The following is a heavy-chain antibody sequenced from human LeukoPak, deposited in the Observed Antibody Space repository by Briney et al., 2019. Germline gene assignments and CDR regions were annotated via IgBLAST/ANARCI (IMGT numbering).Heavy chain of an antibody. CDR2: IGGSGSTT. J-gene: IGHJ5*02. Sequence: GGSLRLSCAAPGFTFSNYAMSWVRQAPGKGLEWVSSIGGSGSTTYHADSVRGRFTISGENSKNTLYLQMNSLRSEDTAVYYCARSLRENWFDPWGQGTLVTVSS. V-gene: IGHV3-23*01. CDR1: GFTFSNYA. CDR3: ARSLRENWFDP. D-gene: IGHD1-26*01.